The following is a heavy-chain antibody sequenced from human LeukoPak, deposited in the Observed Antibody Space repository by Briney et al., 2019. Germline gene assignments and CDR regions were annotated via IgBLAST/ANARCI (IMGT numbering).Heavy chain of an antibody. CDR2: IHYTGST. D-gene: IGHD6-19*01. V-gene: IGHV4-59*12. Sequence: SETLSLTCTVSGGSISSYYWSWIRQSPGKGLECIGYIHYTGSTNYNPSLKSRVTISVETSKNQFSLKLSSVTAADTAVYYCARENIAVAGNAFDIWGQGTMVTVSS. CDR3: ARENIAVAGNAFDI. J-gene: IGHJ3*02. CDR1: GGSISSYY.